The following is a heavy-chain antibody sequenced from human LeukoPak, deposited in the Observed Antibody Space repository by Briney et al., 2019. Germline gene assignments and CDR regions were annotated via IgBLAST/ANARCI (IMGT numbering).Heavy chain of an antibody. CDR1: GGSISSYY. CDR2: IYYSGST. Sequence: SETLSLTCTVSGGSISSYYWSWIRQPPGKGLEWIGYIYYSGSTNYNPSLKSRVTISVGTSKNQFSLKLSSVTAADTAVYYCARSADPMVVYAINYYYYMDVWGKGTTVTVSS. V-gene: IGHV4-59*01. CDR3: ARSADPMVVYAINYYYYMDV. J-gene: IGHJ6*03. D-gene: IGHD2-8*02.